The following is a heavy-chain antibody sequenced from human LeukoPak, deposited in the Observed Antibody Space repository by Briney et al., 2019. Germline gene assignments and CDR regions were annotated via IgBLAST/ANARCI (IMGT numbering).Heavy chain of an antibody. V-gene: IGHV4-30-2*06. Sequence: KPSQTLSLTCTASGYAITSGGFSWNWIRQSPGKGLEWIGCIYDRGPAYYNPSLKSRFTISVDRPKNQFFLNVTSLTAADTAVYFCARSRQASGLFNSWGQGTLVVVSS. CDR2: IYDRGPA. J-gene: IGHJ5*01. CDR1: GYAITSGGFS. D-gene: IGHD3-10*01. CDR3: ARSRQASGLFNS.